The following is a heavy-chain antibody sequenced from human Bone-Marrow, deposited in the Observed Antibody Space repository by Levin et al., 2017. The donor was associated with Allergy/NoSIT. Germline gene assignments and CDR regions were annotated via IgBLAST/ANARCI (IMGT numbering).Heavy chain of an antibody. CDR3: ARDTRYSSDYDAFDI. J-gene: IGHJ3*02. D-gene: IGHD6-19*01. CDR1: GFTFSSYA. Sequence: GESLKISCAASGFTFSSYAMHWVRQAPGKGLEWVAVISYDGSNKYYADSVKGRFTISRDNSKNTLYLQMNSLRAEDTAVYYCARDTRYSSDYDAFDIWGQGTMVTVSS. CDR2: ISYDGSNK. V-gene: IGHV3-30-3*01.